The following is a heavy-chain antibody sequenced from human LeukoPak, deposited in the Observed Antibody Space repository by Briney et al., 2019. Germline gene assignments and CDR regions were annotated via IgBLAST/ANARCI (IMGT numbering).Heavy chain of an antibody. D-gene: IGHD5-18*01. Sequence: ASVKVSCKASGYTFTGYHMHWVRQAPGQGLEWMGRINPNSGDTNYAQKFQGRVTMTRDTSISTAYMELSRLRSDDTAVYYCARDDSTAMVIDYWGQGTPVTVSS. V-gene: IGHV1-2*06. CDR1: GYTFTGYH. CDR3: ARDDSTAMVIDY. J-gene: IGHJ4*02. CDR2: INPNSGDT.